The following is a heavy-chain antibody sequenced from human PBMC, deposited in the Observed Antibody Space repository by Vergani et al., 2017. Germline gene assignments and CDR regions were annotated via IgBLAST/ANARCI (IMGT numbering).Heavy chain of an antibody. CDR1: GFNFSSYA. CDR2: ISGSGGRT. J-gene: IGHJ3*02. Sequence: EVQLLESGGGLVQPGGSLRLSCAASGFNFSSYAMSWVRQAPGKGLEWVSAISGSGGRTYYADSVKGRFTSSRDNSKNTLYLQMNSLRAEDTAVYYCAKGAKKGISTADDSWGQGSMVTVSS. D-gene: IGHD3-9*01. V-gene: IGHV3-23*01. CDR3: AKGAKKGISTADDS.